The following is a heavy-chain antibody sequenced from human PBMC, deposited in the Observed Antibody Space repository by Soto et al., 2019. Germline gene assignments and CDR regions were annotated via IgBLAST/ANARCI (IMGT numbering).Heavy chain of an antibody. J-gene: IGHJ5*02. CDR3: ARVHVVHKAGAQHYNWFDP. Sequence: QVQLVQSGADVKKPGSSVQVSCKASGGTFSSYAIAWVRQAPGQGLEWMGGIIPIAGTSHYAQNFQGRVTITADESTTTVYMDLSRLRSDDTAVYYCARVHVVHKAGAQHYNWFDPWGQGTLVTVSS. CDR1: GGTFSSYA. CDR2: IIPIAGTS. D-gene: IGHD2-15*01. V-gene: IGHV1-69*01.